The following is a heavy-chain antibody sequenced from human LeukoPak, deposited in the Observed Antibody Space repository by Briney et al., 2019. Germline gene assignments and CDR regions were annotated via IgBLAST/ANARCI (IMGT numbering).Heavy chain of an antibody. D-gene: IGHD2-21*02. V-gene: IGHV4-38-2*02. CDR3: ARDPRHIVVVTATLFHFNWFDP. CDR1: GYSISSGYY. Sequence: PSETLSLTCTVSGYSISSGYYWGWIRQPPGKGLEWIGSIYHSRSTYYNPSLKSRVTISVDTSKNQFSLKLSSVTAADTAVYYCARDPRHIVVVTATLFHFNWFDPWGQGTLVTVSS. CDR2: IYHSRST. J-gene: IGHJ5*02.